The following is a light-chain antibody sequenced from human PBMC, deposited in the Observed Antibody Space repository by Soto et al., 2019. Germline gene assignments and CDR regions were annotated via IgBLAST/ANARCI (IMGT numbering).Light chain of an antibody. CDR3: QQYNNWPPLT. J-gene: IGKJ4*01. CDR1: QSVSSN. CDR2: GAS. V-gene: IGKV3-15*01. Sequence: EIVMTQSPATLSVSPGARDPLSCRASQSVSSNLAWYQQNPGQAPRLLIYGASTRATGIPARFSGSGSGTEFTLTISSLQSEDFAVYYCQQYNNWPPLTFGGGTKVDIK.